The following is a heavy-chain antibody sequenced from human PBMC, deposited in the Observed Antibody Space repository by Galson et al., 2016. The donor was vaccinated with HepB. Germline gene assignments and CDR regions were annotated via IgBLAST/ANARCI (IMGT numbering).Heavy chain of an antibody. Sequence: SLRLSCAASGFTFSTYSMNWVRQAPGKGLEWVSSISSSSTYIYYADSVKGRFTISRDNAKNSLYLQTNSLRAEDTAVYYCARGGYDFWSGYAPSTNWFDPWGQGTLVTVSS. D-gene: IGHD3-3*01. V-gene: IGHV3-21*01. J-gene: IGHJ5*02. CDR3: ARGGYDFWSGYAPSTNWFDP. CDR2: ISSSSTYI. CDR1: GFTFSTYS.